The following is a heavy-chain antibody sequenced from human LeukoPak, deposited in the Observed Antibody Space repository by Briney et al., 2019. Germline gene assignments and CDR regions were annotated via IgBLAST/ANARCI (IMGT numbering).Heavy chain of an antibody. Sequence: GESLKISCKGSGYSFTSYWIGWVRQMPGKGLEWMGFTFPGDSDTRYSPSFQGQVTISADKSISTAYLQWSSLKASDTAMYYCARLQGGMATITYYFDYWGQGTLVTVSS. CDR1: GYSFTSYW. J-gene: IGHJ4*02. V-gene: IGHV5-51*01. CDR2: TFPGDSDT. CDR3: ARLQGGMATITYYFDY. D-gene: IGHD5-24*01.